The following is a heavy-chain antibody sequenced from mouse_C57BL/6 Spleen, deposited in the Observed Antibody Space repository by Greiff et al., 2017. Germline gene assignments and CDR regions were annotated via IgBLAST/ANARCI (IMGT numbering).Heavy chain of an antibody. CDR3: ARYDYDGGDYYAMDY. V-gene: IGHV5-17*01. CDR2: ISSGSSTI. D-gene: IGHD2-4*01. Sequence: EVKLVESGGGLVKPGGSLKLSCAASGFTFSDYGMHWVRQAPEKGLEWVAYISSGSSTIYYADTVKGRFTISRDNDKNTLFLQMTSLRSEDTAMYYCARYDYDGGDYYAMDYWGQGTSVTVSS. CDR1: GFTFSDYG. J-gene: IGHJ4*01.